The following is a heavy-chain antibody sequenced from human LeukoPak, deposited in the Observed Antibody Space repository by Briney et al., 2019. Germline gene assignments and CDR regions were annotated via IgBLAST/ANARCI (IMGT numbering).Heavy chain of an antibody. D-gene: IGHD3-22*01. J-gene: IGHJ4*02. V-gene: IGHV3-30*03. CDR2: ISYDGRNK. CDR1: GFTFSSYG. Sequence: GGSLRLSCAASGFTFSSYGMHWVRQAPGKGLEWVAVISYDGRNKYYADSVKGRFTISRDNAKNSLYLQMNSLRAEDTAVYYCARAAHYYDSSGYYYVPSLDYWGQGTLVTVSS. CDR3: ARAAHYYDSSGYYYVPSLDY.